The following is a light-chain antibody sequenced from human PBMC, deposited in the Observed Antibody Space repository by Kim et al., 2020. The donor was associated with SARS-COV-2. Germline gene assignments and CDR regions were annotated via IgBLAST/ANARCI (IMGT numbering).Light chain of an antibody. CDR2: AAS. Sequence: SASVRDRVTITCQASQGIRNDLGWYQQKPGKAPKLLIYAASSLQSGVPSRFSGSGSGTDFTLTISSLQPEDFATYYCLQDYNYPHTFGQGTKLEIK. V-gene: IGKV1-6*01. CDR1: QGIRND. CDR3: LQDYNYPHT. J-gene: IGKJ2*01.